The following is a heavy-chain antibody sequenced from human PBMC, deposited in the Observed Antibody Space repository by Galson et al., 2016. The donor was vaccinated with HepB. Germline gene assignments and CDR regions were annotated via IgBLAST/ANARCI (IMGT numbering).Heavy chain of an antibody. J-gene: IGHJ4*02. D-gene: IGHD3-16*02. V-gene: IGHV3-30*03. CDR3: ARDLPYYDYIWGSYRYEFSFDY. CDR2: ISYHGSNI. Sequence: LRLSCAASGFTFSNYGMHWVRQAPGKGLEWVAAISYHGSNIYYVDSVKGRFTISRDNSKKTLYLQMNSLRAEDTAIYYCARDLPYYDYIWGSYRYEFSFDYWGQGTLVTVSS. CDR1: GFTFSNYG.